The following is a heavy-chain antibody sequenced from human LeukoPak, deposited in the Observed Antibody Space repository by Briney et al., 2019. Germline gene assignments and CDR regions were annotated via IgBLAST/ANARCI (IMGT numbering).Heavy chain of an antibody. J-gene: IGHJ4*02. CDR3: ARDLDQLLIDY. Sequence: SETLSLTCTVSGGSIRSSYYYWGWIRQPPGKGLEWIGSIYDSGSTHYNPSLKSRVTISVDTSKNQFSLKLNSVTAADTAVYYCARDLDQLLIDYWGQGTLVTVSS. CDR2: IYDSGST. CDR1: GGSIRSSYYY. V-gene: IGHV4-39*02. D-gene: IGHD2-2*01.